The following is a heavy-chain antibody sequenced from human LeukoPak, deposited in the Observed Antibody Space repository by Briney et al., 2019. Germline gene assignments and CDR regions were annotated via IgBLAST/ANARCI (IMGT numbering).Heavy chain of an antibody. D-gene: IGHD1-26*01. V-gene: IGHV4-59*08. J-gene: IGHJ3*02. CDR3: VILDRMGGRTGDVFAM. CDR2: IDYTLNT. CDR1: GGSIRGYH. Sequence: SETLSLTCTFSGGSIRGYHWSWFRQPPGKGLEWSGYIDYTLNTNYSPSLKSRVTISLDMSKNQLSLEINSVTAADPAMFYCVILDRMGGRTGDVFAMWSQGTMVTVPS.